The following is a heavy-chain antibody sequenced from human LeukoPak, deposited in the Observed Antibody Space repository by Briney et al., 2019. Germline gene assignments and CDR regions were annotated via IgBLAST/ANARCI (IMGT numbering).Heavy chain of an antibody. D-gene: IGHD6-13*01. Sequence: SETLSLTCTVSGGSIGTYYWSWIRQPPGKGLEWIGYIYYSGSTNYNPSLKSRVTISVDTSKNQFSLKLSSVTAADTAVYYCARGWQPLYYYYMDVWGKGTTVTVSS. V-gene: IGHV4-59*01. J-gene: IGHJ6*03. CDR2: IYYSGST. CDR1: GGSIGTYY. CDR3: ARGWQPLYYYYMDV.